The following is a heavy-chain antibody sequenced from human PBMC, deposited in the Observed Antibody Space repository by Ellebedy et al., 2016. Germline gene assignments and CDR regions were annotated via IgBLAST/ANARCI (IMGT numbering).Heavy chain of an antibody. D-gene: IGHD6-6*01. Sequence: SETLSLXXTVSGGSVDTYYWTWIRQSPGKGLEWIGYVFYGGSTKYNPSLRSRVTISLDTSKNQFSLKVTSVAAADTAVYYCARDVSLYSSSPSFDSWGQGTLVTASS. CDR1: GGSVDTYY. V-gene: IGHV4-59*02. CDR2: VFYGGST. J-gene: IGHJ4*02. CDR3: ARDVSLYSSSPSFDS.